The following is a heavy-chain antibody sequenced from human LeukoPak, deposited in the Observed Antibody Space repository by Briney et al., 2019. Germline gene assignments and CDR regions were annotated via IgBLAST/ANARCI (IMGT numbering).Heavy chain of an antibody. CDR2: INPNSGGT. CDR3: ARLSSWSNFYFDY. J-gene: IGHJ4*02. CDR1: GYTFTGYY. V-gene: IGHV1-2*02. D-gene: IGHD6-13*01. Sequence: ASVKVSCKASGYTFTGYYMHWVRQAPGQGLEWMGWINPNSGGTNYAQKFQGRVTMTRDTSNSTAYMELSRLRSDDTAVYYCARLSSWSNFYFDYWGQGTLVTVSS.